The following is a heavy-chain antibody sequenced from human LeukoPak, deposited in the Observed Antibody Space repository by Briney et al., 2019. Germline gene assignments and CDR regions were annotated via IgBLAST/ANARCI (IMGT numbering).Heavy chain of an antibody. CDR1: AGSVTRGAYA. D-gene: IGHD3-10*01. CDR3: ASGDYGAGSPVMRY. Sequence: SETLSLTCTVSAGSVTRGAYAWTRIRQPIGRGMEGIGRIYTSGDTKYNPSHKSRVTISVGASTNQFSLKLTSVTSADTAVYYCASGDYGAGSPVMRYWGHGTLVIVSS. CDR2: IYTSGDT. J-gene: IGHJ4*01. V-gene: IGHV4-61*02.